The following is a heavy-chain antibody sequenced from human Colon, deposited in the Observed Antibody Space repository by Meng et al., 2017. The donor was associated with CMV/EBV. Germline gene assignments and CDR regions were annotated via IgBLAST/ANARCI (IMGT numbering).Heavy chain of an antibody. V-gene: IGHV3-23*01. Sequence: LSWAACGFTCGSRAKTWVSQAPGTGLGWLSTISFDSADTWYADAVEGRLAISRDNSKNTLYLQINDLGAEDTAVYYCAREFYYRFDYWGQGTLVTVSS. J-gene: IGHJ4*02. D-gene: IGHD3-22*01. CDR1: GFTCGSRA. CDR3: AREFYYRFDY. CDR2: ISFDSADT.